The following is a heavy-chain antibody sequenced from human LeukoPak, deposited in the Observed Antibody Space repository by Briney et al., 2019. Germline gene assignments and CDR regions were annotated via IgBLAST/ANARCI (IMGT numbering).Heavy chain of an antibody. CDR1: GFTFSNYA. CDR3: AKDLDYYDSTGY. V-gene: IGHV3-23*01. Sequence: GGSLRLSCAASGFTFSNYAMSWVRQVPGKGLEWVSAISGGSSAIYYADYVKGRFTISRDNSKNTLYLQMNSLRAEDTAVYYCAKDLDYYDSTGYWGQGTLVTVSS. J-gene: IGHJ4*02. CDR2: ISGGSSAI. D-gene: IGHD3-22*01.